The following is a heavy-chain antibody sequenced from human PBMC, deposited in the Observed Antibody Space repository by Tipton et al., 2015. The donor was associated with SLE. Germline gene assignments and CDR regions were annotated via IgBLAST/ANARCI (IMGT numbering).Heavy chain of an antibody. D-gene: IGHD1-26*01. J-gene: IGHJ3*02. CDR3: ARSEYSGTYLGAFDI. Sequence: SLRLSCAASGFTFSSYEMNWVRQAPGKGLEWVSYISSSGSTIYYADSVKGRFTISRDNAKNSLYLQMNSLRAEDTAVSYCARSEYSGTYLGAFDIWGQGTMVTVSS. CDR2: ISSSGSTI. CDR1: GFTFSSYE. V-gene: IGHV3-48*03.